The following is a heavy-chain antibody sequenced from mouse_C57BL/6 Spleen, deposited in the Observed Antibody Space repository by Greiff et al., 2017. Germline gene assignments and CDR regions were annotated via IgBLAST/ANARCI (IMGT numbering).Heavy chain of an antibody. CDR2: INPNNGGT. Sequence: EVQLQQSGPELVKPGASVKIPCKASGYTFTDYNMDWVKQSHGKSLEWIGDINPNNGGTIYNQKFKGKATLTVDKSSSTAYMELRSLTSEDTAVYYCARSRPPITTVVATNYFDYWGQGTTLTVSS. D-gene: IGHD1-1*01. CDR3: ARSRPPITTVVATNYFDY. V-gene: IGHV1-18*01. J-gene: IGHJ2*01. CDR1: GYTFTDYN.